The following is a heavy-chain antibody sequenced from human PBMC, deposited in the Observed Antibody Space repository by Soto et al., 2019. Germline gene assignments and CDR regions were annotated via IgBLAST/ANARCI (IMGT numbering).Heavy chain of an antibody. CDR2: INVYSGHT. CDR3: ARGAELDY. V-gene: IGHV1-18*01. Sequence: GASVKVSCKASGYTFTSYGITWVRQAPGQGLEWMGWINVYSGHTNSAQKLQGRVTMTTHTSTSTAYMELRSLRLDDTAVYYCARGAELDYWGQGSLVTVSS. D-gene: IGHD1-26*01. CDR1: GYTFTSYG. J-gene: IGHJ4*02.